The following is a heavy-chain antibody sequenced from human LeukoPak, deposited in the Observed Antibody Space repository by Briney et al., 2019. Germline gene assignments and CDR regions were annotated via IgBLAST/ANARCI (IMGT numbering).Heavy chain of an antibody. CDR1: GYTFTGYY. J-gene: IGHJ4*02. D-gene: IGHD5-18*01. CDR2: INPNSGGT. Sequence: ASVKVSCKASGYTFTGYYMHWVRQAPGQGLEWMGWINPNSGGTNYAQKFQGWVTMTRDTSISTAYMELSRLRSDDTAVYYCARSPTWIQLWFDYWGQGTLVTASS. V-gene: IGHV1-2*04. CDR3: ARSPTWIQLWFDY.